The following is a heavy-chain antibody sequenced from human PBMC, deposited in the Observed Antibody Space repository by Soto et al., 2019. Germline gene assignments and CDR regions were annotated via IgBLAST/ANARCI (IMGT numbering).Heavy chain of an antibody. Sequence: QELLVESGGGVVQPGRSLRLSCAASGFIFSRYAMHWVRQSPGKGLEGVAVISYDGAKKYYADSVEGRYTISRDDSKNTLYLQMNSLRVEDTAVYYCARAPHGMDVWGQGTTVSVSS. J-gene: IGHJ6*02. CDR3: ARAPHGMDV. V-gene: IGHV3-30-3*01. CDR2: ISYDGAKK. CDR1: GFIFSRYA.